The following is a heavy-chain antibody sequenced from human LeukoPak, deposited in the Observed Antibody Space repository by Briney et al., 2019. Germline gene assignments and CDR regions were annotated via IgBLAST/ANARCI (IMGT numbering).Heavy chain of an antibody. CDR3: ARGHGRYYYGSGSEYYFDY. Sequence: SETLSLTCAVYGGSFSGYYWSWIRQPPGKGLEWIGEINHSGSTNYNPSLKSRVTISVDTSKNQFSLKLSSVTAADTAVYYCARGHGRYYYGSGSEYYFDYWGQGTLVTVSS. CDR1: GGSFSGYY. J-gene: IGHJ4*02. V-gene: IGHV4-34*01. CDR2: INHSGST. D-gene: IGHD3-10*01.